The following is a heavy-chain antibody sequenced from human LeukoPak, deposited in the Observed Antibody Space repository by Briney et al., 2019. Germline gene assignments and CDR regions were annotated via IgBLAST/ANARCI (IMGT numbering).Heavy chain of an antibody. J-gene: IGHJ4*02. V-gene: IGHV4-39*02. D-gene: IGHD4-11*01. CDR3: ARDQDDYSKYDGGDFDY. CDR2: VYFSGAT. Sequence: SETLSLTCTVSGGSIGTSHYYWGWLRQPPGTGLEWIGSVYFSGATNYNPSLKSRVTISVDTSKNQFSLRLTSVTASDTAVYYCARDQDDYSKYDGGDFDYWGQGTLVTVSS. CDR1: GGSIGTSHYY.